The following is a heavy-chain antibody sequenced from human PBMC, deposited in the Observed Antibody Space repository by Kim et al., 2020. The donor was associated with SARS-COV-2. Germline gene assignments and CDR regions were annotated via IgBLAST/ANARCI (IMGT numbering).Heavy chain of an antibody. Sequence: SLKSRVTRSVDTSKTQFSLKLSSVTAADTAVYYCARDRVTMVRGNWFDPWGQGTLVTVSS. CDR3: ARDRVTMVRGNWFDP. D-gene: IGHD3-10*01. J-gene: IGHJ5*02. V-gene: IGHV4-39*07.